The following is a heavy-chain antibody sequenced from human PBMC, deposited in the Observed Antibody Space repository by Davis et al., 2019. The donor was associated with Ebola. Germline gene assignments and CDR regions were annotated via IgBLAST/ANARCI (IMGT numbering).Heavy chain of an antibody. J-gene: IGHJ4*02. Sequence: ASVKVSCKASGYTFTGYYMHWVRQAPGQGLEWMGWINPNSGGTNYAQKFQGRVTMTRDTSISTAYMELSRLTSDDTALYYCARAAPLLYCSGGTCYLNYWGQGTLVTVSS. D-gene: IGHD2-15*01. V-gene: IGHV1-2*02. CDR1: GYTFTGYY. CDR2: INPNSGGT. CDR3: ARAAPLLYCSGGTCYLNY.